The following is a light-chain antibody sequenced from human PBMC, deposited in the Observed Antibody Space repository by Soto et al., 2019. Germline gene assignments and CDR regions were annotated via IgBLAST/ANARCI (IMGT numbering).Light chain of an antibody. Sequence: IHMTDSLSSLSTSVGDKVSITCRASQSISSYFNWYQQKPGKAPKLLIYAASNLQSGVPSRFSGSGSGTDFTLTINSLEPEDFATYYCQQSYSTPPTFGQGTKVDIK. J-gene: IGKJ2*01. CDR3: QQSYSTPPT. CDR1: QSISSY. V-gene: IGKV1-39*01. CDR2: AAS.